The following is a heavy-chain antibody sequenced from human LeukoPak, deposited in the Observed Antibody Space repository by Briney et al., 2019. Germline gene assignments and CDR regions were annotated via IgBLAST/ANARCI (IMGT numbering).Heavy chain of an antibody. CDR2: IDPSGAIT. V-gene: IGHV1-46*01. J-gene: IGHJ4*02. CDR3: ARGYCTNGLCRLFDY. D-gene: IGHD2-8*01. Sequence: ASVTVSCTASGYTFSSYYMHWVRQAPGQGLEWMGIIDPSGAITTYAQKFQGRVTLTRGTSTSTVYMELSSLRSEDTAVYCCARGYCTNGLCRLFDYWGQGTLVTVSS. CDR1: GYTFSSYY.